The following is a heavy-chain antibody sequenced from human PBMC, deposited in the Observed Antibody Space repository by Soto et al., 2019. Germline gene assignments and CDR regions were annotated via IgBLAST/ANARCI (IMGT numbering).Heavy chain of an antibody. Sequence: SDTLSLTCTVSGGSISSSSYYWGWIRQPPGKGLEWIGSIYYSGSTYYNPSLKSRVTISVDTSKNQFSLKLSSVTAADTAVYYCARSTTGTTGPSAWRYWGQGTLVTVS. D-gene: IGHD1-1*01. CDR1: GGSISSSSYY. CDR3: ARSTTGTTGPSAWRY. V-gene: IGHV4-39*01. CDR2: IYYSGST. J-gene: IGHJ4*02.